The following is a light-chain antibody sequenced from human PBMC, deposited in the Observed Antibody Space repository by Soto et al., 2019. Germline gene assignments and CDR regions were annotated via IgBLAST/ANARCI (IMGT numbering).Light chain of an antibody. CDR1: QTISSW. CDR2: KAS. V-gene: IGKV1-5*03. J-gene: IGKJ1*01. Sequence: DIQMTQSPSTLSASVGDTVTITCRASQTISSWLAWYQQKPGKAPKLLIYKASTLKSGVPSRFSGSGSGTEFTLTISSLQPDDFATYYCQHYNSYSEAVGQGTKVDIK. CDR3: QHYNSYSEA.